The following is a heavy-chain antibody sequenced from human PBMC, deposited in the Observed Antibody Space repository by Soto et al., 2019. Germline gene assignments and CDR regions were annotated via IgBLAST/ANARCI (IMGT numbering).Heavy chain of an antibody. CDR1: GFTFSSYG. CDR2: ISYDGSNK. V-gene: IGHV3-30*18. Sequence: GGSLRLSCAASGFTFSSYGMHWVRQAPGKGLEWVAVISYDGSNKYYADSVKGRFTISRDNSKNTLYLQMNSLRAEDTAVYYCAKDLLAYYFDYWGQGTLVTVSS. CDR3: AKDLLAYYFDY. J-gene: IGHJ4*02.